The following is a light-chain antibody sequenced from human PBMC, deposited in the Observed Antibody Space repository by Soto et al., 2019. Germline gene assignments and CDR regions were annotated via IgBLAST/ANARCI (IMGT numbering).Light chain of an antibody. CDR1: QSVSSSW. CDR2: GAS. CDR3: QQDSSSPLT. J-gene: IGKJ4*01. V-gene: IGKV3-20*01. Sequence: ALTAGTLSLSPRERADLSCSPSQSVSSSWLARYQQKPGQAPRLLIYGASSRATGIPDRFSGGGSGTDFPLTITRLEPEDFAVYYCQQDSSSPLTLGGGTKV.